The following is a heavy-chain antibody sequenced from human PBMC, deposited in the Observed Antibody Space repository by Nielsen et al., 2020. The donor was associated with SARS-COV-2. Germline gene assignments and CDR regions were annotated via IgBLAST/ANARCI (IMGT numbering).Heavy chain of an antibody. V-gene: IGHV4-59*12. J-gene: IGHJ4*02. D-gene: IGHD2-2*01. CDR2: IYYSGST. CDR1: GGSISSYY. CDR3: ARECSSTSCYGYYFDY. Sequence: SETLSLTCTVSGGSISSYYWSWIRQPPGKGLEWIGYIYYSGSTYYNPSLKSRVTISVDTSKNQFSLKLSSVTAADTAVYYCARECSSTSCYGYYFDYWGQGTLVTVSS.